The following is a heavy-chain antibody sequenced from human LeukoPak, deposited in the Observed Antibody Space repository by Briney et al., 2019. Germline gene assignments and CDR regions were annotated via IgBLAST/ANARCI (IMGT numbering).Heavy chain of an antibody. D-gene: IGHD2-15*01. J-gene: IGHJ6*03. CDR1: GFTFSSYS. CDR3: ARDGGSSGTGAYYMDV. CDR2: ISSSSSYI. V-gene: IGHV3-21*01. Sequence: GGSLRLSCAASGFTFSSYSMNWVRQAPRKGLEWVSSISSSSSYIYYADSVKGRFTISRDNAKNSLYLQMNSLRADDTAVYYCARDGGSSGTGAYYMDVWGKGTTVTVSS.